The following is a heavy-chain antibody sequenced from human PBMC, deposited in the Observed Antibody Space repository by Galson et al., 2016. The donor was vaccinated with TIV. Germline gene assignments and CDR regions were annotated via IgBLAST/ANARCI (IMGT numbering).Heavy chain of an antibody. CDR1: GYTLTSYT. CDR3: ARGGPDGNFRSNYYPHDMDI. V-gene: IGHV1-3*01. D-gene: IGHD3-3*01. J-gene: IGHJ6*02. Sequence: SVKVSCKASGYTLTSYTIHWVRQAPGQRLQWMGWINAANGNIKYSQNFQGRVTFTIDTSANTAYMELSSLRSADSAVYYCARGGPDGNFRSNYYPHDMDIWGQGTTVSVSS. CDR2: INAANGNI.